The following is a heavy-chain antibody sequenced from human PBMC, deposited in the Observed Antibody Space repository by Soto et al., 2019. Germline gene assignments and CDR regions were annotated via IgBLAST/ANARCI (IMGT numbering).Heavy chain of an antibody. Sequence: GGSLRLSCAASGFTFDDYAMHWVRQAPGKGLEWVSGISWNSGSIGYADSVKGRFTISRDNAKNSLYLQMNSLRAEDTALYYCAKDTYYDILTGGDLFDYWGQGTLVTVSS. J-gene: IGHJ4*02. CDR1: GFTFDDYA. CDR3: AKDTYYDILTGGDLFDY. CDR2: ISWNSGSI. V-gene: IGHV3-9*01. D-gene: IGHD3-9*01.